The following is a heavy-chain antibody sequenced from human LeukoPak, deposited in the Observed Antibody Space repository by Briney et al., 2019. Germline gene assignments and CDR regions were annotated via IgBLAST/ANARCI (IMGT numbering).Heavy chain of an antibody. CDR2: IYTSGST. V-gene: IGHV4-61*02. J-gene: IGHJ4*02. CDR3: ARVPFLGYCSGGSCHEAFDY. CDR1: GGSISSGSYY. D-gene: IGHD2-15*01. Sequence: SQTLSLTCTVSGGSISSGSYYWSWIRQPAGKGLEWIGRIYTSGSTNYNPSLKSRVTISVDTSKNQYSLKLSSVTAADTAVYYCARVPFLGYCSGGSCHEAFDYWGQGTLVTVSS.